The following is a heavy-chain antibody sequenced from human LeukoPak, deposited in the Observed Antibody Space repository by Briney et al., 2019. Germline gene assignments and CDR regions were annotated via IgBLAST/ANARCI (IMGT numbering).Heavy chain of an antibody. V-gene: IGHV3-66*01. CDR3: ARERRRYCSSTSCYRGPYYYYGMDV. Sequence: GRSLRLSCAASGFTVSSNYMSWVRQAPGKGLEWVSVIYSGGSTYYADSVKGRFTISRDNSKNMLYLQMNSLRAEDTAVYYCARERRRYCSSTSCYRGPYYYYGMDVWGQGTTVTVSS. CDR1: GFTVSSNY. CDR2: IYSGGST. J-gene: IGHJ6*02. D-gene: IGHD2-2*01.